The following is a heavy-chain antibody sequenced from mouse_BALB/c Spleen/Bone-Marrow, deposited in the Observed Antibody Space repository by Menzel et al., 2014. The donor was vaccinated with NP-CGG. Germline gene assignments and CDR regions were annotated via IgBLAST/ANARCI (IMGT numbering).Heavy chain of an antibody. V-gene: IGHV3-6*02. CDR2: ISYDGSN. Sequence: EVQLQQSGPGLVKPSQSLSLTCSVTGYSITSGYYWNWIRQFPGNKLEWMGYISYDGSNNYNPSLKNRISITRDTSKNQFFLKLNSVTTEDTATYYCARGRIYYGYGFDYWGQVPLSQSPQ. D-gene: IGHD2-2*01. J-gene: IGHJ2*01. CDR3: ARGRIYYGYGFDY. CDR1: GYSITSGYY.